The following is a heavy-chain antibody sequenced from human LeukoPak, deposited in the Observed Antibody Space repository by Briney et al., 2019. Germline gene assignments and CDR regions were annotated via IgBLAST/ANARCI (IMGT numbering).Heavy chain of an antibody. J-gene: IGHJ4*02. D-gene: IGHD1-26*01. V-gene: IGHV1-18*01. CDR2: INAGNGNT. CDR1: GYTFTSYG. CDR3: AIQWELQGPFDY. Sequence: GASVKVSCKASGYTFTSYGFSWVRQAPGQGLEWMGWINAGNGNTKYSQKFQGRVTITTDESTSTAYMELSSLRSEDTAVYYCAIQWELQGPFDYWGQGTLVTVSS.